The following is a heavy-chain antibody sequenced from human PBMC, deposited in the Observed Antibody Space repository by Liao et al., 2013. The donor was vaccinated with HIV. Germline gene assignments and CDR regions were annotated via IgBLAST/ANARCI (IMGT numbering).Heavy chain of an antibody. Sequence: QVQLQESGPGLVKPSETLSLTCAVSGGSFSDDYWSWIRQSPAKGLEWIGDIDRNGSTSYNPSLESRVTISIDTSKNQFSLKVTSLTAADTAVYYCAKVPGATAPWGQGTLVTVSS. J-gene: IGHJ5*02. CDR1: GGSFSDDY. CDR3: AKVPGATAP. V-gene: IGHV4-34*10. CDR2: IDRNGST. D-gene: IGHD2-2*01.